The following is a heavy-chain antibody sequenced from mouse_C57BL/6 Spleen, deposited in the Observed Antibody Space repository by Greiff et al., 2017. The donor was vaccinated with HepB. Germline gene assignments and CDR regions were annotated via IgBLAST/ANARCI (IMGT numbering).Heavy chain of an antibody. CDR1: GYTFTSYW. J-gene: IGHJ2*01. Sequence: VQLQQPGAELVKPGASVKLSCKASGYTFTSYWMHWVKQRPGQGLEWIGMIHPNSGSTNYNEKFKSKATLTVDKSSSTAYMQLSSLTSEDSAVYYCAREGNDGSSYGYFDYWGQGTTRTVSS. CDR2: IHPNSGST. CDR3: AREGNDGSSYGYFDY. V-gene: IGHV1-64*01. D-gene: IGHD1-1*01.